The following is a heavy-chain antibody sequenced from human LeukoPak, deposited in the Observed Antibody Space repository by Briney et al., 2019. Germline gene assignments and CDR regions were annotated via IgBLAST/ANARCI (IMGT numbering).Heavy chain of an antibody. J-gene: IGHJ4*02. CDR2: IYHSGST. V-gene: IGHV4-38-2*02. CDR1: GYSISSGYY. D-gene: IGHD6-19*01. Sequence: SETLSLTCTVSGYSISSGYYWGWIRQPPGKGLEWIGSIYHSGSTYYNPSLKSRVTISVDTSKNQFSLKLSSVTAADTAVYYCAGDGSGWYNFDYWGQGTLVTVSS. CDR3: AGDGSGWYNFDY.